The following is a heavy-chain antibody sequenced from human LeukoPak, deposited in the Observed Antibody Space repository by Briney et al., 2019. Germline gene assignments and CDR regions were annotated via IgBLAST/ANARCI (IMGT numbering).Heavy chain of an antibody. D-gene: IGHD2-21*02. CDR3: ARDRAVAAINWFDP. CDR1: GYTFTGYY. Sequence: ASVKVSCKTSGYTFTGYYMHWVRQAPGQGLEWMGWINPSSGGTNYAQKFQGRVTMTRDTSISTAYMELSRLRSDDTAVYFCARDRAVAAINWFDPWGLGTLVTVSS. V-gene: IGHV1-2*02. CDR2: INPSSGGT. J-gene: IGHJ5*02.